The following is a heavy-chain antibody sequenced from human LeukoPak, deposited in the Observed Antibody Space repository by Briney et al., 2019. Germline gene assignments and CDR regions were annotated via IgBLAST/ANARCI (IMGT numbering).Heavy chain of an antibody. CDR1: GYTFTSYG. Sequence: ASVKVSCKASGYTFTSYGISWVRQAPGQGLEWMGWISAYNGNTNYAQKLQGRVTMTTDTSTSTAYMELRSLRSDDTAVYYCARDFPSLGYCSGGSCYSPNYYGMDVWGQGSTVTVSS. CDR3: ARDFPSLGYCSGGSCYSPNYYGMDV. CDR2: ISAYNGNT. J-gene: IGHJ6*02. D-gene: IGHD2-15*01. V-gene: IGHV1-18*01.